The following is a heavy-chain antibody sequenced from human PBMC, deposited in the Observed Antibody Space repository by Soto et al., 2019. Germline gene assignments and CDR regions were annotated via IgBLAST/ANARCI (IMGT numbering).Heavy chain of an antibody. D-gene: IGHD4-17*01. CDR3: ARVNERWDYGYYCGMDL. J-gene: IGHJ6*02. CDR2: IYDSGST. CDR1: GGSVSSGSHY. V-gene: IGHV4-61*01. Sequence: PSETMSLTCTVSGGSVSSGSHYWSWIRQPPGKGLEWIGYIYDSGSTNCNPSLKSRVTISVDTSKNQFSLKLSSVTAADTAVYYCARVNERWDYGYYCGMDLWGQGTTVTVSS.